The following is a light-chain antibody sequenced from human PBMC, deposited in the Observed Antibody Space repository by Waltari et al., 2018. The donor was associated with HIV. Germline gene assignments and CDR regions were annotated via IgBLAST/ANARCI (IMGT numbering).Light chain of an antibody. CDR3: QQYNNWPPIT. CDR2: DAA. V-gene: IGKV3-15*01. J-gene: IGKJ5*01. Sequence: EILMTQSPATLSVSPGESATLSCRAIQSIRSTSAWYQQKPGQAPRHLLYDAATRATGIPARFIGSGSCTEFTLTITSLQSEDFAVYYCQQYNNWPPITFGQGTRLEIK. CDR1: QSIRST.